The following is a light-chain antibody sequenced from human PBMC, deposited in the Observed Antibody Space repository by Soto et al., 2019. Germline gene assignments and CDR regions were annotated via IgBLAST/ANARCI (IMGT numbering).Light chain of an antibody. CDR1: QRISTF. CDR2: SAS. V-gene: IGKV1-39*01. CDR3: QQSYRLPLT. Sequence: DIQMTQSPSSLSAFVGDSVTITCHASQRISTFLNWYHQKPGKAPKLLIYSASYLQSGVPSNFSGSGSGTDFTLSIVTLQPEDFGTYFCQQSYRLPLTFGGVTKVDIK. J-gene: IGKJ4*01.